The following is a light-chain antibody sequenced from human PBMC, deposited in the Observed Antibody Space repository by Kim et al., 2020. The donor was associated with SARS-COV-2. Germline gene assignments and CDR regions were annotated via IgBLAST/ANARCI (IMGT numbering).Light chain of an antibody. CDR2: GAS. J-gene: IGKJ2*01. CDR3: QQYGSPSYT. V-gene: IGKV3-20*01. CDR1: QSVSSSY. Sequence: EIVLTQSPGTLSFSPGERATLSCRASQSVSSSYLAWYQQKPGQAPRLLIYGASSRATGIPDRFSGSGSGTDFTLTISRLEPEDFAVYYCQQYGSPSYTFGQGTKLEI.